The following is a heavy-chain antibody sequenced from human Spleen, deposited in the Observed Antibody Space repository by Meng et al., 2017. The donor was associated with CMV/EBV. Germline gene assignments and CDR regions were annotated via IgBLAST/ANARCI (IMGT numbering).Heavy chain of an antibody. CDR1: GFTFSSYS. D-gene: IGHD2-2*01. J-gene: IGHJ6*02. Sequence: GESLKISCAASGFTFSSYSMKWVRQAPGKGLEWVSSISSSSSYIYYADSVKGRFTISRDNAKNSLYLQMNSLRAEDTAVYYCASLIVVVPAATDYYYYGMDVWGQGTTVTVSS. V-gene: IGHV3-21*01. CDR2: ISSSSSYI. CDR3: ASLIVVVPAATDYYYYGMDV.